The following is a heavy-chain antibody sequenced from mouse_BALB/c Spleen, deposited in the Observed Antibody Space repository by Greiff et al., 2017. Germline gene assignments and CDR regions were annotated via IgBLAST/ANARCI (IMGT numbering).Heavy chain of an antibody. D-gene: IGHD2-1*01. V-gene: IGHV5-6-5*01. CDR2: ISSGGST. J-gene: IGHJ4*01. CDR3: AREGNYEGAMDY. CDR1: GFTFSSYA. Sequence: EVKLVESGGGLVKPGGSLKLSCAASGFTFSSYAMSWVRQTPEKRLEWVASISSGGSTYYPDSVKGRFTISRDNARNILYLQMSSLRSEDTAMYYCAREGNYEGAMDYWGQGTSVTVSS.